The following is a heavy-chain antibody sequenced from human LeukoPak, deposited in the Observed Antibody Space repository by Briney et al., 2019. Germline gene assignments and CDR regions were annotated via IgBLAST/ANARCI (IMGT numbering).Heavy chain of an antibody. CDR2: ISSNGDNT. V-gene: IGHV3-64D*06. CDR3: VRGTGY. Sequence: GGSLRLSCSVSGFTFSTYVMHWVRQAPGKGLEYVSAISSNGDNTHYADSVKGRFTISRDNSKNTLYLQMSSLRADDTAVYYCVRGTGYWGQGTLVTVSS. J-gene: IGHJ4*02. CDR1: GFTFSTYV.